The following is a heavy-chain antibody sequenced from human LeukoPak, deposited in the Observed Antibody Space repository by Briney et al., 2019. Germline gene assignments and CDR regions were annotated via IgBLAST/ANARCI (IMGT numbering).Heavy chain of an antibody. V-gene: IGHV4-31*03. Sequence: SESLSLTCTVSGGSISSGGYYWSWIRQHPGKGLEWIGYIYYSGSTYYNPSLKSRVTISVDTSKNQFSLKLSSVTAADTAVYYCARMATIGVAVAVYYFDYWGQGTLVTVSS. D-gene: IGHD5-12*01. CDR1: GGSISSGGYY. CDR2: IYYSGST. CDR3: ARMATIGVAVAVYYFDY. J-gene: IGHJ4*02.